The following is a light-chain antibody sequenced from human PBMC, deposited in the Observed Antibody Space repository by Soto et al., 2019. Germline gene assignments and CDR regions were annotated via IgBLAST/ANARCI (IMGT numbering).Light chain of an antibody. CDR3: AAWDDSLSAHVV. V-gene: IGLV1-47*01. J-gene: IGLJ2*01. CDR2: RNN. CDR1: SSNIGSNY. Sequence: QSVLTQPPSASGTPGQRGTISCSGSSSNIGSNYVYWYQQLPGTAPKLLIYRNNQRPSGVPDRFSGSKSGTSAYLAISGLRSEDEADYYCAAWDDSLSAHVVFGGGTQVTVL.